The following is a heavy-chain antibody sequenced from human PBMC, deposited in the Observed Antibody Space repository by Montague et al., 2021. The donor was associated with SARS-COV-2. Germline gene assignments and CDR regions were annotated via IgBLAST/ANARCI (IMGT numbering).Heavy chain of an antibody. CDR1: GFSLSTSGMC. CDR2: IDWDDDK. J-gene: IGHJ4*02. V-gene: IGHV2-70*01. D-gene: IGHD3-9*01. Sequence: PALVKPTQTLTLTCTFSGFSLSTSGMCVSWIRQPPGKALEWLALIDWDDDKYYSTSLKTRLTISKDTSKNQVVLTMTNIDPVDTATYYCARSHYDILTGYYTDFDYWGQGTLATVSS. CDR3: ARSHYDILTGYYTDFDY.